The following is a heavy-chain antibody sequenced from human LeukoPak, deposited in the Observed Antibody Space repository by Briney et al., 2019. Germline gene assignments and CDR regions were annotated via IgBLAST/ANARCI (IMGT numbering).Heavy chain of an antibody. CDR1: GGTFSSYA. CDR2: IIPIFGTA. CDR3: ASNKVVVAATFGWFDP. V-gene: IGHV1-69*05. J-gene: IGHJ5*02. Sequence: ASVKVSCKASGGTFSSYAIGWVRQAPGQGLEWMGRIIPIFGTANYAQKFQGRVTITTDESTSTAYMELSSLRSEDTAVYYRASNKVVVAATFGWFDPWGQGTLVTVSS. D-gene: IGHD2-15*01.